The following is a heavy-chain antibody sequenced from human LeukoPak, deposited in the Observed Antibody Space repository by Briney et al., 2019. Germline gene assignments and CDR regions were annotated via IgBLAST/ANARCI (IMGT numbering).Heavy chain of an antibody. CDR3: AKDSSDYYFDY. CDR1: GFTFDDYG. CDR2: INWNGGST. D-gene: IGHD3-22*01. V-gene: IGHV3-20*04. Sequence: PGGSLRLSCAASGFTFDDYGMSWVRQAPGKGLEWVSGINWNGGSTGYADSVKGRFTVSRDNAKNSVYLQMNSLRAEDTAVYYCAKDSSDYYFDYWGQGTLVTVSS. J-gene: IGHJ4*02.